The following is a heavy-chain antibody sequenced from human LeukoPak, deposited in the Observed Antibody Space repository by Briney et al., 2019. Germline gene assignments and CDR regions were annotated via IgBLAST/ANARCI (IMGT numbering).Heavy chain of an antibody. D-gene: IGHD2-2*01. CDR1: GYTFTGFH. Sequence: ASVKVSCKASGYTFTGFHMHWVRQAPGQGLEWMGRINPNSGNTNNAQKFQGRVTMTRDTSISTAYMDLSRLTSDDTAVYYCARDYCSSTSCLFDYWGQGTLVTVSS. CDR3: ARDYCSSTSCLFDY. V-gene: IGHV1-2*06. CDR2: INPNSGNT. J-gene: IGHJ4*02.